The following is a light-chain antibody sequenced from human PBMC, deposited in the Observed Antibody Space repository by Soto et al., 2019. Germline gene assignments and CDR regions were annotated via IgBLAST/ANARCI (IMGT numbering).Light chain of an antibody. CDR1: QSVAKNY. J-gene: IGKJ1*01. V-gene: IGKV3-20*01. Sequence: EIVLPQCPGTLSLSPGERATLSCRASQSVAKNYLAWYQQEAGQAPRLLIYDASSRATGIPDRFSGSGSGTDFTLTISRLEPEDFAVYYCHQYASSPQTFGQGTKVEIK. CDR3: HQYASSPQT. CDR2: DAS.